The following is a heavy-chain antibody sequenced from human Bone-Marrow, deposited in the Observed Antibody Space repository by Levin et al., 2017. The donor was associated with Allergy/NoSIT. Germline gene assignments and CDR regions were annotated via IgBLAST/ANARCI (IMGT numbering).Heavy chain of an antibody. V-gene: IGHV4-61*02. CDR2: IYTSGST. CDR1: GGSISSGSYY. J-gene: IGHJ6*03. Sequence: SETLSLTCTVSGGSISSGSYYWSWIRQPAGKGLEWIGRIYTSGSTNYNPSLKSRVTISVDTSKNQFSLKLSSVTAADTAVYYCARDPAVAGTPWVHNYDYMDVWGKGTTVTVSS. D-gene: IGHD6-19*01. CDR3: ARDPAVAGTPWVHNYDYMDV.